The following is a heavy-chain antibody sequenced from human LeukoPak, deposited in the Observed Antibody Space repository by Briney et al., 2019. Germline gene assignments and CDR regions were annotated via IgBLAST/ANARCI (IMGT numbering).Heavy chain of an antibody. J-gene: IGHJ4*02. Sequence: GGSLRLSCAASGFTFSSYVMSWVRQAPGRGLGWVSAVTGSGSNTYYADSVKGRFTISRDNSKNTLYLQMNSMRAEDTAVYYCAKGVSMVTPMYFDYWGQGTLVTVSS. V-gene: IGHV3-23*01. CDR3: AKGVSMVTPMYFDY. D-gene: IGHD4-23*01. CDR1: GFTFSSYV. CDR2: VTGSGSNT.